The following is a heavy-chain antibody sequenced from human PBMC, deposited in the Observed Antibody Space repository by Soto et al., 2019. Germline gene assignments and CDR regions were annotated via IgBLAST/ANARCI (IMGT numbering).Heavy chain of an antibody. CDR2: MSGSGGST. D-gene: IGHD5-12*01. CDR1: GFTFSSYA. J-gene: IGHJ4*02. Sequence: GGSLRLSCAASGFTFSSYAMTWVRQAPGKGLEWVSAMSGSGGSTYNADSVEGRSTISRDNSENTLYLQMNSLIAEDTAVYYCAKLAAGGSESDYWGQGTLVTVSS. CDR3: AKLAAGGSESDY. V-gene: IGHV3-23*01.